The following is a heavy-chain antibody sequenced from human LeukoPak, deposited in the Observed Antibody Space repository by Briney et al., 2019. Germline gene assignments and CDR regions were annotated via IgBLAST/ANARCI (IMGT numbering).Heavy chain of an antibody. CDR2: MKQDGSEE. CDR3: ARINSGRYLGDAYDI. Sequence: QPGGSLRLSCAASGFTFSRYWMIWVRQAPGKGLEWVASMKQDGSEEYYVDSVKGRFTISRDNAKNSLYLQVNSLRAEDTAVYYCARINSGRYLGDAYDIWGQGTMVTVSS. J-gene: IGHJ3*02. V-gene: IGHV3-7*01. D-gene: IGHD1-26*01. CDR1: GFTFSRYW.